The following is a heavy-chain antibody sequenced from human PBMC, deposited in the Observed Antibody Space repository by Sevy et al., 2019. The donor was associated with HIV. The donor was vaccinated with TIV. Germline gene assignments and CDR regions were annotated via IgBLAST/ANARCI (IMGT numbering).Heavy chain of an antibody. CDR1: GGTFSSYA. Sequence: ASVKVSCKASGGTFSSYAISWVRQAPGQRLEWMGGISPVFGTANYAQKFQGRVTITADESTSTAYMELSSLRSEDTAVYYCARVFSVAIAAAGTGVYWFDPWGQGTLVTVSS. V-gene: IGHV1-69*13. J-gene: IGHJ5*02. CDR2: ISPVFGTA. D-gene: IGHD6-13*01. CDR3: ARVFSVAIAAAGTGVYWFDP.